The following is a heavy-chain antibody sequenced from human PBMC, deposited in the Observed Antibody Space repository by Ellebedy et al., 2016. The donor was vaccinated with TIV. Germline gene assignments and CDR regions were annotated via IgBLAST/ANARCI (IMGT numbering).Heavy chain of an antibody. CDR1: GYTFTGYY. Sequence: AASVKVSCKASGYTFTGYYMHWVRQAPGQGLEWMGWINPNSGGTNYAQKFQGWVTMTRDTSIGTAYMELSRLRSDDTAVYHCARDLNWAFDYWGQGTLVTVSS. CDR3: ARDLNWAFDY. J-gene: IGHJ4*02. V-gene: IGHV1-2*04. CDR2: INPNSGGT. D-gene: IGHD3-16*01.